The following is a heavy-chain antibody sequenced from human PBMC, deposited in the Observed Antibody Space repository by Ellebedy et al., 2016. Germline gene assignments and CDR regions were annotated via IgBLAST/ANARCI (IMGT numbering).Heavy chain of an antibody. J-gene: IGHJ6*02. V-gene: IGHV1-3*01. CDR1: GYTFLRYA. CDR2: INSGNDNT. D-gene: IGHD2-15*01. CDR3: ARGRVVEGVMDV. Sequence: ASVKVSCKASGYTFLRYAMHWVRQAPGQSVEWMGWINSGNDNTKFSPKFQGRLTIARDTTASTVYMELSSLKFEDTAVYYCARGRVVEGVMDVWGQGTTVTVSS.